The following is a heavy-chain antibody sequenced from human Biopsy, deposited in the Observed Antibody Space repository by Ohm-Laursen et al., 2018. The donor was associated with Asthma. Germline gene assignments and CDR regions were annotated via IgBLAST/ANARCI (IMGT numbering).Heavy chain of an antibody. CDR2: ISSSSSTI. J-gene: IGHJ4*02. Sequence: SLRLSCAASGFTFGDYWMNWVRQAPGKGLEWVSYISSSSSTIYYADSVKGRFTISRDNAKNSLYLQMNSLRDEDTAVYYCARPRWGPYGYWGQGALGTVSS. CDR3: ARPRWGPYGY. CDR1: GFTFGDYW. V-gene: IGHV3-48*02. D-gene: IGHD4-17*01.